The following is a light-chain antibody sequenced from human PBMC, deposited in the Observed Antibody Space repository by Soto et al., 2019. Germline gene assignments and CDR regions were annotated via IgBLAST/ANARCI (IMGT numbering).Light chain of an antibody. V-gene: IGLV1-47*01. CDR1: NSRSGSNY. CDR2: RND. CDR3: AKWDDSLRVYV. Sequence: QSVLPQPPSASGTPGQRVTSSCSTTNSRSGSNYVYWYQQLPGAAPKLLIYRNDQRPSGVPDRFSASKSGTSASLAISGLRSEDEADYFCAKWDDSLRVYVFGSGTKVTVL. J-gene: IGLJ1*01.